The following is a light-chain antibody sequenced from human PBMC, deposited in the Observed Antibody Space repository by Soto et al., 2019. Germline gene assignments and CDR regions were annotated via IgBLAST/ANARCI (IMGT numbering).Light chain of an antibody. CDR2: DVS. CDR1: SSDVGGYNY. CDR3: SSFARSSTLV. J-gene: IGLJ2*01. V-gene: IGLV2-14*03. Sequence: QSALTQPASVSASPGQSVSISCTGTSSDVGGYNYVSWYQHYPGKAPKLIIYDVSNRPSGISNRFSGSKSGNTASLTISGLQAEDEADYYCSSFARSSTLVFGGGTKLTVL.